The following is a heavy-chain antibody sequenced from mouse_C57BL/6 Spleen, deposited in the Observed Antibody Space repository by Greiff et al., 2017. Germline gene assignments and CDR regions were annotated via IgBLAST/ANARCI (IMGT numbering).Heavy chain of an antibody. CDR2: IYPGDGDT. CDR3: ARRGVYDGYYYAMDY. J-gene: IGHJ4*01. CDR1: GYAFSSYW. D-gene: IGHD2-3*01. V-gene: IGHV1-80*01. Sequence: QVQLQQSGAELVKPGASVKISCKASGYAFSSYWMNWVKQRPGKGLEWIGQIYPGDGDTNYNGKFKGKATLTADKSSSTAYMQRSSLTSEDSAVYFCARRGVYDGYYYAMDYWGQGTSVTVSS.